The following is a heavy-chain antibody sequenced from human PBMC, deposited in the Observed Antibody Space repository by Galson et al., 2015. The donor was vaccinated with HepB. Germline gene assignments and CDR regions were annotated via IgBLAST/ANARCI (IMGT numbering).Heavy chain of an antibody. CDR3: ARDRVGSSSTDY. J-gene: IGHJ4*02. Sequence: SLRLSCAASGFIFSSYTMNWVRQAPGKGLEWVSSISSSSTYIYYADSLKGRFTISRDNAKNSLYLQMNNLRDEDTAVYYCARDRVGSSSTDYWGQGILVTVSS. CDR2: ISSSSTYI. V-gene: IGHV3-21*01. CDR1: GFIFSSYT. D-gene: IGHD6-6*01.